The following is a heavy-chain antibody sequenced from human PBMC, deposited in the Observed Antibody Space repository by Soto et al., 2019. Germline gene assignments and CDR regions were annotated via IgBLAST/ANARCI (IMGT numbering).Heavy chain of an antibody. V-gene: IGHV2-5*02. D-gene: IGHD3-16*01. CDR3: AHIPNYYQYDWFDP. Sequence: QITLKESGPTLVKPTQTLTLTCTFSGFSLTTRGVGVGWIRQPPGKALECLALIYWDDDKRYSPSLQSSLSITNDTSKNQVVLTMTNVDPVDTATYYCAHIPNYYQYDWFDPWGQGTLVSVSS. CDR2: IYWDDDK. CDR1: GFSLTTRGVG. J-gene: IGHJ5*02.